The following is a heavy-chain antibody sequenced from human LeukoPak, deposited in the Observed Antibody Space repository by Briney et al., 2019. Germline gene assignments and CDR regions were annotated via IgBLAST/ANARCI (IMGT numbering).Heavy chain of an antibody. Sequence: GGSLRLSCGASGFAFSNYGMNWVRQAPGKGLEWVSGITANDFRTFYADSVKGRFTISRDNSKNTLYLQMNSLTAEDTAVYYCAKYSGAYDYWGQGTLVTVSS. CDR3: AKYSGAYDY. CDR1: GFAFSNYG. D-gene: IGHD1-26*01. CDR2: ITANDFRT. V-gene: IGHV3-23*01. J-gene: IGHJ4*02.